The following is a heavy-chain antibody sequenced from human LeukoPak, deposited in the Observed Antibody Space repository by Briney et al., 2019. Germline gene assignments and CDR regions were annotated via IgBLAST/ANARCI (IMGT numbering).Heavy chain of an antibody. Sequence: SETLSLTCTVSGGSISSYYWSWIRQPPGKGLEWIGYIYYSGSTNYNPSLKSRVTISVDTSKNQFSLKLSSVTAADTAVYYCARGPGARSYRYPIPPYFDYWGQGTLVTVSS. CDR1: GGSISSYY. V-gene: IGHV4-59*12. CDR2: IYYSGST. J-gene: IGHJ4*02. CDR3: ARGPGARSYRYPIPPYFDY. D-gene: IGHD3-16*02.